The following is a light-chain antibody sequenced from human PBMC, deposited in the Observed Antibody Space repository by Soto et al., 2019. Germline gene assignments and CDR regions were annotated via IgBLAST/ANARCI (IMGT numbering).Light chain of an antibody. J-gene: IGKJ2*01. Sequence: DIQMTQSPSSLSASVGDRVTITCRASQTISTYLNWYQQIPGKAPKLLIYGASNLQNGVPSRFSGSGSGTDFTLTISRLQPEDLATYYCQKSSSIPYTFGQGTKLEIK. CDR3: QKSSSIPYT. CDR1: QTISTY. CDR2: GAS. V-gene: IGKV1-39*01.